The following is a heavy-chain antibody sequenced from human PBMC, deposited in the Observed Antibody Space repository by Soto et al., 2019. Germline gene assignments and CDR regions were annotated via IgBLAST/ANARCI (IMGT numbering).Heavy chain of an antibody. J-gene: IGHJ4*02. D-gene: IGHD5-18*01. CDR3: ARLPDTAMRKAAFNY. CDR1: GGSISSGGYY. Sequence: QVQLQESGPGLVKPSQTLSLTCTVSGGSISSGGYYWSWIRQHPGKGLEWIGYIYYSGSTYYNPDRKCAVTVSVVTSKDQFSLQLRSVSSADTAVYYCARLPDTAMRKAAFNYWGQGTLVTVSS. CDR2: IYYSGST. V-gene: IGHV4-31*01.